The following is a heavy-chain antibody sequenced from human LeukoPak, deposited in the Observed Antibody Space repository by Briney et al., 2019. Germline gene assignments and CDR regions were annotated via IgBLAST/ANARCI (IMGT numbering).Heavy chain of an antibody. Sequence: PGGSLRLSCAASGFTVSSNYMSWVRQAPGKGLEWVSVIYSGGSTYYADSVKGRFTISRDNSKNTLYLQMNSLRAEGTAVYYCAREAYYIHFDYWGQGTLVTVSS. J-gene: IGHJ4*02. CDR2: IYSGGST. CDR1: GFTVSSNY. V-gene: IGHV3-66*01. CDR3: AREAYYIHFDY. D-gene: IGHD1-26*01.